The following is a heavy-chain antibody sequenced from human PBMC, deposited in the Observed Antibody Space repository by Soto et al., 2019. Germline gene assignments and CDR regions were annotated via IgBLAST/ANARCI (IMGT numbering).Heavy chain of an antibody. J-gene: IGHJ4*02. CDR2: INSDGSTT. CDR3: ARDYNYGSGSYYGYFDY. V-gene: IGHV3-74*01. D-gene: IGHD3-10*01. CDR1: GFTFSKYW. Sequence: PGGSLRLSCAASGFTFSKYWMHLVRQAPGKGLVWVSHINSDGSTTTHADSVKGRFTISRDNAKSTLYLQMNSLRAEDTAVYYCARDYNYGSGSYYGYFDYWGQGTLVTVSS.